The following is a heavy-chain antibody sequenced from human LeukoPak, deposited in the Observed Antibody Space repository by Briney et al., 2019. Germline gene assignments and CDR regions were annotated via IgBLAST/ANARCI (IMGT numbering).Heavy chain of an antibody. CDR3: ARKTRAMVRGRLRWFDP. V-gene: IGHV4-34*01. D-gene: IGHD3-10*01. CDR2: INHSGST. CDR1: GGSFGDYY. Sequence: SETLSLTSAVYGGSFGDYYWSWIRQPPGKGLEWIGEINHSGSTNYNPSLKSRVTISVDTSKNQFSLKLSSVTAADTAVYYCARKTRAMVRGRLRWFDPWGQGTLVAVSS. J-gene: IGHJ5*02.